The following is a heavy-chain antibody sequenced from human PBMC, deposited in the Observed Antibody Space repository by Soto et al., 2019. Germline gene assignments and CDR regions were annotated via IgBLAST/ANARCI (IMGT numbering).Heavy chain of an antibody. Sequence: SLTCTVSGGSVTSTSYYWSWIRQPPGKGLEWIGYIDYSGRTDQNPSLKSRVTVSLDTSKIQFSLKIRSVTTADTAVYYCARGRRSSGRHDAFDIWGQGTMVTVSS. CDR2: IDYSGRT. CDR3: ARGRRSSGRHDAFDI. CDR1: GGSVTSTSYY. D-gene: IGHD6-19*01. V-gene: IGHV4-61*01. J-gene: IGHJ3*02.